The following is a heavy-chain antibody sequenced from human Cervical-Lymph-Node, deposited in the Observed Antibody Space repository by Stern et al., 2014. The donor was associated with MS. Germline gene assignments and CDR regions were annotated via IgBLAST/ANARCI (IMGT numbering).Heavy chain of an antibody. Sequence: EVQLVESGGGVIQPGGSLRLSCTASGFTVSREYMTWVRQAPGTGLEWVYLITNVGSTFYTDSVKGRFTISRDDSKNTVYLHMTSLRAEDTAMYYCARDTSSPERSDWWGQGTLVTVSS. D-gene: IGHD1-1*01. V-gene: IGHV3-53*01. CDR3: ARDTSSPERSDW. CDR2: ITNVGST. CDR1: GFTVSREY. J-gene: IGHJ4*02.